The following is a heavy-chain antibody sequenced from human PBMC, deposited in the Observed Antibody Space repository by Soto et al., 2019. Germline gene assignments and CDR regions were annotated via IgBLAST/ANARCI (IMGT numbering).Heavy chain of an antibody. CDR3: EPDVAMPSGLGLGY. V-gene: IGHV3-30*03. J-gene: IGHJ4*02. CDR2: ISNDGSKK. D-gene: IGHD6-19*01. CDR1: GFVFTNYG. Sequence: PGGSLRLSCAASGFVFTNYGMHWVRQAPGKGLEWVAFISNDGSKKYYADSVKGRFTISRDNSENTVYLQMTSLRPDDTAVFYCEPDVAMPSGLGLGYWGQGTLVTVSS.